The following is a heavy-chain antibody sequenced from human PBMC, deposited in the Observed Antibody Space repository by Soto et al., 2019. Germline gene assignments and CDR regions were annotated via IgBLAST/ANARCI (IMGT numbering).Heavy chain of an antibody. CDR2: IYYGGTT. CDR1: GASIRSSSYY. CDR3: ARLPGTTKGN. Sequence: QLQLQESGPGLVKPSETLSLTCTVSGASIRSSSYYWGWIRQPPGKGLEWLGSIYYGGTTYYKSSLKSRVSISADTSKNQLSLKVNSVTAADTAVYYCARLPGTTKGNWGQGTLVTVSS. D-gene: IGHD1-1*01. J-gene: IGHJ4*02. V-gene: IGHV4-39*01.